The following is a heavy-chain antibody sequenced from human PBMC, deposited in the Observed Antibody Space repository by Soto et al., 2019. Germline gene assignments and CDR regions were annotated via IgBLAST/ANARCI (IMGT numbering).Heavy chain of an antibody. CDR1: GFSLSTSGVG. D-gene: IGHD4-17*01. Sequence: QITLKESGPTLVKPTQTLTLTCTFSGFSLSTSGVGVGWIRQPPGKALEWLALIYWDDDKRYSPSLKSRLTIXKXXSKNQVVLTMTNMDPVDTATYYCAHRDYGDYHFDYWGQGTLVTVSS. J-gene: IGHJ4*02. CDR3: AHRDYGDYHFDY. CDR2: IYWDDDK. V-gene: IGHV2-5*02.